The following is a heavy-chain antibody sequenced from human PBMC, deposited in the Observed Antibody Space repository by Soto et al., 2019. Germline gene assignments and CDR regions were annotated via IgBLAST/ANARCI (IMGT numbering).Heavy chain of an antibody. D-gene: IGHD2-2*01. V-gene: IGHV3-49*03. CDR2: IRSKAYGGTT. CDR3: TTEPLGYCSGPTCYDYFYY. J-gene: IGHJ4*02. Sequence: SLRLSFTASGFTFGDYAMSWFRQAPGKGLEWVGFIRSKAYGGTTEYAASVKGRFTISRDDSKSIAYLQMNSLKTEDTAVYYCTTEPLGYCSGPTCYDYFYYWGQGALVTVSS. CDR1: GFTFGDYA.